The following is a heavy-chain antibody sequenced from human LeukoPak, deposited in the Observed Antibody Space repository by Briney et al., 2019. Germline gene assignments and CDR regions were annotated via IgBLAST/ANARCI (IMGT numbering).Heavy chain of an antibody. V-gene: IGHV4-59*06. D-gene: IGHD5-12*01. CDR3: ARDRYGGYDFDY. Sequence: SETLSLTCTVSGGSISSYYWSWIRQPPGKGLEWIGYIYYSGTTYYNPSLRSRVTISVDTSKNQFSLKLNSVTAADTAVYYCARDRYGGYDFDYWGQGTLVTVSS. J-gene: IGHJ4*02. CDR1: GGSISSYY. CDR2: IYYSGTT.